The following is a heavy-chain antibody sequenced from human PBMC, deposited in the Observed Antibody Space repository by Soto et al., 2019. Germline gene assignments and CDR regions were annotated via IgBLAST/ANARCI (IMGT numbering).Heavy chain of an antibody. J-gene: IGHJ4*02. CDR1: GGSISSYY. Sequence: PSETLSLTCTVSGGSISSYYWSWIRQSPGKGLEWIGHLYNSGTTSYNTSLKSRVSISPDTSKNQFSLSLSSVTAADTAVYYCGSLRLGRYFESWGQGILVTVSS. V-gene: IGHV4-59*08. D-gene: IGHD3-10*01. CDR2: LYNSGTT. CDR3: GSLRLGRYFES.